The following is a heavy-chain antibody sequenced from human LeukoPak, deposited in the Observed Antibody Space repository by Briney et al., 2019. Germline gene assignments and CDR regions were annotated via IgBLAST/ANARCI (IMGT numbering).Heavy chain of an antibody. V-gene: IGHV3-7*05. CDR3: AKSSSGWYDFDY. J-gene: IGHJ4*02. CDR1: GFPFAPFW. CDR2: MNRDGSEV. D-gene: IGHD6-19*01. Sequence: GGSLRLSCAASGFPFAPFWMTWVRQAPGKGPEFVATMNRDGSEVAYGNSVRGRFTISRDNAKNSLYLQMYSLRAEDTAVYYCAKSSSGWYDFDYWGQGTLVTVSS.